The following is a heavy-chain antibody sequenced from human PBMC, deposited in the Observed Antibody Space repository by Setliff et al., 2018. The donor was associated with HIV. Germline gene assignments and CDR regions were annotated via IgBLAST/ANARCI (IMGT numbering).Heavy chain of an antibody. V-gene: IGHV4-39*07. J-gene: IGHJ3*01. CDR2: IFYTGST. CDR1: GGSISSSSYY. CDR3: ARVQMAYAAFDV. Sequence: SETLSLTCTVSGGSISSSSYYWDWIRQPPGKSLEWVGSIFYTGSTNYRPPLESRLIVSLDTSKHQFSLKLSSVTAADTAVYYCARVQMAYAAFDVWGQVTRVTVSS. D-gene: IGHD4-17*01.